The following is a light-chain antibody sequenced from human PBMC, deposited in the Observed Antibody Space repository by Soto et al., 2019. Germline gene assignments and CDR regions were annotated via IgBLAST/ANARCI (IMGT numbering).Light chain of an antibody. V-gene: IGKV3-20*01. Sequence: EIVLTQSPGTLSVSPGERATLSCRASQSVSSSYLAWYQQKPGQAPRLLISAASSRATGTPDRFSGSGSGTDFPLTISRLEPEDFAVSYCQPYGSLLAWTFGQGAKVEIK. CDR3: QPYGSLLAWT. CDR1: QSVSSSY. J-gene: IGKJ1*01. CDR2: AAS.